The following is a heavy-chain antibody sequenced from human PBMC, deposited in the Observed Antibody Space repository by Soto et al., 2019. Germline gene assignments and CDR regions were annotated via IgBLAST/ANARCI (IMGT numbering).Heavy chain of an antibody. CDR3: ARDRGSSSIYGMDV. CDR1: GLTFSSYA. J-gene: IGHJ6*02. V-gene: IGHV3-30-3*01. Sequence: GGSLRLSCAASGLTFSSYAMHWVRQAPGKGLEWVAVISYDGSNKYYADSVKGRFTISRDNSKNTLYLQMNSLRAEDTAVYYCARDRGSSSIYGMDVWGQGTTVTVSS. CDR2: ISYDGSNK. D-gene: IGHD6-6*01.